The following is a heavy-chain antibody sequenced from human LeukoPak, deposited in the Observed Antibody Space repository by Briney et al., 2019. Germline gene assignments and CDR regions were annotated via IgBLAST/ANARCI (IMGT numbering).Heavy chain of an antibody. Sequence: PSETLSLTCAVSGGSISSSNWWSWVRQPPGKGLEWIGEIYHSGSTNYNPSLKSRVTISVDKSKNQLSLKLSSVTAADTAVYYCARRHDFWSDYYYYYYMDVWGKGTTVTASS. J-gene: IGHJ6*03. CDR2: IYHSGST. CDR1: GGSISSSNW. D-gene: IGHD3-3*01. CDR3: ARRHDFWSDYYYYYYMDV. V-gene: IGHV4-4*02.